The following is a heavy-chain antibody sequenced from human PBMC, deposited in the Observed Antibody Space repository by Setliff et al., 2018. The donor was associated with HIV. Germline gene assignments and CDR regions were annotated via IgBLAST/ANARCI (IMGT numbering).Heavy chain of an antibody. CDR3: ARDRYTWNYGKNYMDV. CDR1: GGSFSGYS. CDR2: INHSGST. V-gene: IGHV4-34*01. D-gene: IGHD1-7*01. J-gene: IGHJ6*03. Sequence: SETLSLTCAVYGGSFSGYSWSWIRQPPGPGLEWIGEINHSGSTNYNPSLKSRVTISVDTSKNPFSLKLSSVTAADTAVYYCARDRYTWNYGKNYMDVWGKGTTVTVSS.